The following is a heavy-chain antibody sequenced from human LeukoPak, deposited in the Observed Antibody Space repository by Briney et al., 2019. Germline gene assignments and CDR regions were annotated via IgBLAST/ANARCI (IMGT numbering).Heavy chain of an antibody. Sequence: GGSLRLSCAASGFTFSDYYMNWIRQAPGKGLEWVSYISSSGSTIYYADSVKGRFTISRDNAKNSLYLQMNSLRAEDTAVYYCARLLGYSYGYGLYYYYYYMDVWGKGTTVTVSS. CDR3: ARLLGYSYGYGLYYYYYYMDV. CDR2: ISSSGSTI. CDR1: GFTFSDYY. D-gene: IGHD5-18*01. V-gene: IGHV3-11*04. J-gene: IGHJ6*03.